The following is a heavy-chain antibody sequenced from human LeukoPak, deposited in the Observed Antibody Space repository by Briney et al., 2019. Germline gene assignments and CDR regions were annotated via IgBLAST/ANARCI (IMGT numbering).Heavy chain of an antibody. J-gene: IGHJ5*02. CDR1: GGSISSYH. CDR3: ARDRHIRAVMTLNWFDP. V-gene: IGHV4-4*07. D-gene: IGHD3-16*01. CDR2: IYTSGST. Sequence: SETLSLTCTVSGGSISSYHWSWIRQPAGKGLEWIGRIYTSGSTNYNPSLKSRVTMSVDTSKNQFSLKLSSVTAADTAVYYCARDRHIRAVMTLNWFDPWGQGTLVTVSS.